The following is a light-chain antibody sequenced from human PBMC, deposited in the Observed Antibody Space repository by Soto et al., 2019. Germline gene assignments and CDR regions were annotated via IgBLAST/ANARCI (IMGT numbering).Light chain of an antibody. CDR1: QGISSY. V-gene: IGKV1-8*01. CDR2: AAS. Sequence: AIRLTQSPSSLSASTGDRVTITCRASQGISSYLAWYQQKPGKAPKLLIYAASTLQSGVPSRFSGSGSGTDFPFTISRLQPEDIATYYCQQYENLPTFGQGTRLEIK. CDR3: QQYENLPT. J-gene: IGKJ5*01.